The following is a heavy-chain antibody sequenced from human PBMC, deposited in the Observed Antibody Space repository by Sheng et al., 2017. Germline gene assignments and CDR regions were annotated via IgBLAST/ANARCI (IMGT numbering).Heavy chain of an antibody. D-gene: IGHD3-10*01. CDR1: GGSISSGGYS. J-gene: IGHJ4*02. CDR2: IYYSGST. Sequence: QVQLQESGPGLVKPSQTLSLTCAVSGGSISSGGYSWSWIRQPPGKGLEWIGYIYYSGSTYYNPSLKSRVTISVDTSKNQFSLKLSSVTAADTAVYYCARGNTMVRGPYHFDYWGQGTLVTVSS. V-gene: IGHV4-30-4*07. CDR3: ARGNTMVRGPYHFDY.